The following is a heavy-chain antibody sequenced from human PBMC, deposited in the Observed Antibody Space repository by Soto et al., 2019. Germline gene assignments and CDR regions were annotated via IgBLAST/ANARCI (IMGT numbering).Heavy chain of an antibody. CDR3: AKPKGGWSIDVLYYFDY. Sequence: QVQLVESGGGVVQPGRSLRLSCAASGFTFSSYGMHWVRQAPGKGLEWVAVISYDGSNKDYADSVKGRFTISRDNSKNTLYLQMNSLRAEDTAVYYCAKPKGGWSIDVLYYFDYWGQGTLVTVSS. D-gene: IGHD6-19*01. CDR2: ISYDGSNK. V-gene: IGHV3-30*18. CDR1: GFTFSSYG. J-gene: IGHJ4*02.